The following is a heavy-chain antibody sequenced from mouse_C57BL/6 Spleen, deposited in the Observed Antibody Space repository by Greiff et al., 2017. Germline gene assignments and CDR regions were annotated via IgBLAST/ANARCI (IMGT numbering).Heavy chain of an antibody. CDR2: IYPGSGST. V-gene: IGHV1-55*01. CDR1: GYTFTSYW. D-gene: IGHD2-4*01. Sequence: QVQLQQPGAELVKPGASVKMSCKASGYTFTSYWITWVKQRPGQGLEWIGDIYPGSGSTNYNEKFKSKATLTVDTSSSTAYMQLSSLTSEDSAVYYCARIYDYEAYAMDDWGQGTSVTVSS. CDR3: ARIYDYEAYAMDD. J-gene: IGHJ4*01.